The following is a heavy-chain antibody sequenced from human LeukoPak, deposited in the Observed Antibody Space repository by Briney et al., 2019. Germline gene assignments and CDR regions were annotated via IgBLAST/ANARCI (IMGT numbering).Heavy chain of an antibody. D-gene: IGHD5-12*01. CDR2: IYHSGST. CDR1: GGSISSSSYY. V-gene: IGHV4-39*07. J-gene: IGHJ5*02. Sequence: SETLSLTCSVSGGSISSSSYYWDWIRQPPGKGLEWIGSIYHSGSTYYNPSLKSRVTISVDTSKNQFSLKLSSVTAADTAVYYCARDHTGLATFYNWFDPWGQGTLVTVSS. CDR3: ARDHTGLATFYNWFDP.